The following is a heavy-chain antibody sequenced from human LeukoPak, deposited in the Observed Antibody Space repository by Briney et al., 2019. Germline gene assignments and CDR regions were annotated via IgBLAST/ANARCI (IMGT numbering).Heavy chain of an antibody. V-gene: IGHV3-23*01. J-gene: IGHJ4*02. D-gene: IGHD3-22*01. CDR3: AKAKGYYYDSSGYYYSLDY. Sequence: GGSLRLSCAASGFTFSSYAMTWVRQAPGKGLEWVSAITSGGLTFYADSVKGRFTISRDNSINTLYLQMNSLRAEDTAVYYCAKAKGYYYDSSGYYYSLDYWGQGTLVTVSS. CDR2: ITSGGLT. CDR1: GFTFSSYA.